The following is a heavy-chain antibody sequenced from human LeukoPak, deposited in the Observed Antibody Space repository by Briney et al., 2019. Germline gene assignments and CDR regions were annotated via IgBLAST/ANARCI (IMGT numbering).Heavy chain of an antibody. J-gene: IGHJ4*02. Sequence: GGSLRLSCIASGFAFSNYWMNWVRQAPGKGLEWVANIKHDGSEKHCVDSVKGRFTISRDNAKSSLYLQMNSLRAEDTAVYYCAKDLMWELLSGDYWGQGTLVTVSS. CDR2: IKHDGSEK. CDR1: GFAFSNYW. V-gene: IGHV3-7*01. CDR3: AKDLMWELLSGDY. D-gene: IGHD1-26*01.